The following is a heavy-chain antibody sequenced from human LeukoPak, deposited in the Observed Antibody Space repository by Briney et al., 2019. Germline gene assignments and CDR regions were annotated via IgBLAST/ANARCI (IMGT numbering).Heavy chain of an antibody. CDR1: GYTFTGYY. D-gene: IGHD3-10*01. J-gene: IGHJ3*02. Sequence: ASVKVSCKASGYTFTGYYMHWVRQAPGQGLEWMGWTNPNSGGTNYAQKFQGRVTMTRDTSKNQFSLKLISVTAADTAVYYCARDHPRYGSVRAFDIWGQGTMVTVSS. CDR2: TNPNSGGT. CDR3: ARDHPRYGSVRAFDI. V-gene: IGHV1-2*02.